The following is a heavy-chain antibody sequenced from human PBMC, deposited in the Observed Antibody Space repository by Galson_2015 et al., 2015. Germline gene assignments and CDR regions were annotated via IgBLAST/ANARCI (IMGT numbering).Heavy chain of an antibody. D-gene: IGHD4-17*01. Sequence: QSGAEVKEPGESLRISCMGSGYTFTSYWISWVRQMPGKGLEWMGRIDPRDSLTNYSPSFQGHVTISVDKSINTAYLQWSSLKASDTAMYYCARHFTVTNHPENWGQGTLVTVSS. CDR1: GYTFTSYW. V-gene: IGHV5-10-1*01. CDR3: ARHFTVTNHPEN. J-gene: IGHJ4*02. CDR2: IDPRDSLT.